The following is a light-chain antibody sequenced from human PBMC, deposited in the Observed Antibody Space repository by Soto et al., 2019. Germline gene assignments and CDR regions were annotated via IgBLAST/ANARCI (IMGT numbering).Light chain of an antibody. CDR1: KLGDKY. J-gene: IGLJ2*01. CDR3: QAWDSSTVV. V-gene: IGLV3-1*01. CDR2: QDS. Sequence: SYELTQPPSVYVSPGQTASITCSGDKLGDKYACWYQQKPCQSPVLVIYQDSKRPSGIPERFSGSNSGNTATLTISGTQAMDEADYYCQAWDSSTVVFGGGTQLTVL.